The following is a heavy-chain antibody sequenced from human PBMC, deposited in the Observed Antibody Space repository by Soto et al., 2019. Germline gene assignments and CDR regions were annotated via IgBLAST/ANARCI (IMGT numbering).Heavy chain of an antibody. D-gene: IGHD4-4*01. CDR1: GGSINSGDYY. V-gene: IGHV4-30-4*01. J-gene: IGHJ3*02. CDR2: IYYSGST. Sequence: SETLSLTCTVSGGSINSGDYYWNWIRQTPGKGLEYIGYIYYSGSTYYNPSLKSRVSMSLDTSKNQFSVKLTSVTAADTAVYYCARASNLDMTTLFGAFDIWGQGTMVTVSS. CDR3: ARASNLDMTTLFGAFDI.